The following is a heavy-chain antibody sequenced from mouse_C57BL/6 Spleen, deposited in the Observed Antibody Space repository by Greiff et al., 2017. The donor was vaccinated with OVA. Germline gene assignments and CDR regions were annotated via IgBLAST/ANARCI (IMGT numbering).Heavy chain of an antibody. D-gene: IGHD1-1*01. Sequence: EVKLVESGAELVRPGASVKLSCTASGFNIKDDYMHWVKQRPEQGLEWIGWIDPENGDTEYASKFQGKATIPADTSSNTAYLQLSSLTSEDTAVYYCTTPSYGSSSWFADWGQGTLVTVSA. V-gene: IGHV14-4*01. CDR1: GFNIKDDY. CDR2: IDPENGDT. CDR3: TTPSYGSSSWFAD. J-gene: IGHJ3*01.